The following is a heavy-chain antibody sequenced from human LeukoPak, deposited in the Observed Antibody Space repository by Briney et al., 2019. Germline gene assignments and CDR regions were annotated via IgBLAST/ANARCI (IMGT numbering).Heavy chain of an antibody. D-gene: IGHD1-26*01. V-gene: IGHV3-21*01. Sequence: GGSLSLSCAASGFTFSSYSMNWVRQAPGKGLEWVSSISSSGSYIYYADSVKGRFTISRDNAKNSLYLQMNSLRAEDTAVYYCARLSGSYDYWGQGTLVTVSS. CDR3: ARLSGSYDY. CDR2: ISSSGSYI. J-gene: IGHJ4*02. CDR1: GFTFSSYS.